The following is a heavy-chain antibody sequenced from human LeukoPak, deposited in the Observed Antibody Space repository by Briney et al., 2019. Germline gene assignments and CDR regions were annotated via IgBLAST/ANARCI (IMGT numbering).Heavy chain of an antibody. Sequence: GESLKISCKGSGYSFTTYWIGWVRQMPGKGLEWMGVIYPGDSDTRYSPSFQGQATISADKSISTAYLQWSSLKASDTAMYYCARTYCGGDCYYSYFDYWGQGTLVTVSS. V-gene: IGHV5-51*01. D-gene: IGHD2-21*02. CDR1: GYSFTTYW. J-gene: IGHJ4*02. CDR3: ARTYCGGDCYYSYFDY. CDR2: IYPGDSDT.